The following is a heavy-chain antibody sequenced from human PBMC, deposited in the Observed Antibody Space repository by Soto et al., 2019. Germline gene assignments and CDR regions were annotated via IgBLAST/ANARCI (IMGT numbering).Heavy chain of an antibody. V-gene: IGHV1-3*04. Sequence: ASVKVSCKASGYRFTNYNMHWVRQAPGQRLDWMGWIGIANGHTQYSQKFRGRVTITRDTSASTVYMELSSLEPEDTAVYYCGREEVYSSSYYPNYWGQGTPVTVSS. CDR1: GYRFTNYN. D-gene: IGHD6-13*01. CDR3: GREEVYSSSYYPNY. J-gene: IGHJ4*02. CDR2: IGIANGHT.